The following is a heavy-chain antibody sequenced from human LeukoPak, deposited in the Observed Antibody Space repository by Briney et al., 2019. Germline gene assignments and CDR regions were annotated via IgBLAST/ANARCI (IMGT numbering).Heavy chain of an antibody. J-gene: IGHJ4*02. CDR2: IHYSGST. CDR3: ARLGATLGYCSGGSCQFDY. Sequence: SETLSLTCTVSGGSISSSSYYWGWIRQPPGKGLEWIGSIHYSGSTYYNPSLKSRVTISVDTSKNQFSLKLSSVTAADTAVYYCARLGATLGYCSGGSCQFDYWGQGTLVTVSS. CDR1: GGSISSSSYY. D-gene: IGHD2-15*01. V-gene: IGHV4-39*01.